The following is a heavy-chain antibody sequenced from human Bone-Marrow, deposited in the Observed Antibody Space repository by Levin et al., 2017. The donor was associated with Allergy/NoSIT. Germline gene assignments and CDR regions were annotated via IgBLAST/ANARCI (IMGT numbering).Heavy chain of an antibody. Sequence: SETLSLTCAVYGGSFSGYYWSWIRQPPGKGLEWIGEINHSGSTNYNPSLKSRVTISVDTSKNQFSLKLSSVTAADTAVYYCARAVGYCSGGSCYPHYYYYYYGMDVWGQGTTVTVSS. V-gene: IGHV4-34*01. CDR2: INHSGST. J-gene: IGHJ6*02. CDR3: ARAVGYCSGGSCYPHYYYYYYGMDV. D-gene: IGHD2-15*01. CDR1: GGSFSGYY.